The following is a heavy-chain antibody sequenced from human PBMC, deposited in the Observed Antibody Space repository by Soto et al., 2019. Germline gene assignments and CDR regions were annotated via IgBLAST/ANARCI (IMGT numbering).Heavy chain of an antibody. CDR1: GFTFSSYG. Sequence: PGGSLRLSCAASGFTFSSYGMHWVRQAPGKGLEWVAVIWYDGSNKYYADSVKGRFTISRDNSKNTLYLQMNSLRAEDTAVYYCARDEASFRAAARTYYFDYWGQGTLVTVSS. CDR2: IWYDGSNK. J-gene: IGHJ4*02. CDR3: ARDEASFRAAARTYYFDY. V-gene: IGHV3-33*01. D-gene: IGHD6-13*01.